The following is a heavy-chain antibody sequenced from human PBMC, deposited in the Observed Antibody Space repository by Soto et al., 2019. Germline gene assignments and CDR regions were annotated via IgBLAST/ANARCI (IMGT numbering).Heavy chain of an antibody. V-gene: IGHV4-59*01. CDR1: GGSISNYY. Sequence: SETLSLTCTVSGGSISNYYWTWIRQPPGKGLEWIGYIYYSGSTNYQLHNYNPSLKSRVTISVDTSKNQFSLKLSSVTAAVTFVYYCAKLPWADYGGIFDPWGQGTLVTVSS. CDR3: AKLPWADYGGIFDP. CDR2: IYYSGSTNYQLH. J-gene: IGHJ5*02. D-gene: IGHD4-17*01.